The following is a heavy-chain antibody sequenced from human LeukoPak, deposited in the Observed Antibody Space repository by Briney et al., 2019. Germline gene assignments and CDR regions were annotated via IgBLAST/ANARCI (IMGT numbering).Heavy chain of an antibody. CDR2: IRGSGGTT. V-gene: IGHV3-23*01. CDR1: GFTFSSYA. CDR3: AKNYGDYWTYYYYYMDV. D-gene: IGHD4-17*01. Sequence: GGSLRLSCAASGFTFSSYAMSWVRQAPGKGLEWVSAIRGSGGTTYYADSVKGRFTISRDNSKTTLYLQMNSLRAEDTAIYYCAKNYGDYWTYYYYYMDVWGRGTTVTVSS. J-gene: IGHJ6*03.